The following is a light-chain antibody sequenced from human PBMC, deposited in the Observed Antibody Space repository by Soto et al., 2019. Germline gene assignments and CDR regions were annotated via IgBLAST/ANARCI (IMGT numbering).Light chain of an antibody. CDR2: AAS. Sequence: DIQMTQSPSSLSASVGDRVTITCRASQSISNYLNWYQQKPGKAPKLLIYAASSLQGDVPSRFNGSRSGTDFTLTITSLQPNDFATYYCQHSYSTPLPFGPGTKVDIK. V-gene: IGKV1-39*01. CDR3: QHSYSTPLP. J-gene: IGKJ3*01. CDR1: QSISNY.